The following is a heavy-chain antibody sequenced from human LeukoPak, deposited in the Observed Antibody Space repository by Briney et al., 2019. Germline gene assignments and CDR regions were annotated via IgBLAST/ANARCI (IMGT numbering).Heavy chain of an antibody. V-gene: IGHV3-23*01. CDR2: ISGSGGST. Sequence: GGSLRLSCAASGFTFSGYEMNWVRQAPGKGLEWVSAISGSGGSTYYADSVKGRFTISRDNSKNTLYLQMNSLRAEDTAVYYCAKERGGYYYYFDYWGQGTLVTVSS. CDR3: AKERGGYYYYFDY. D-gene: IGHD3-22*01. J-gene: IGHJ4*02. CDR1: GFTFSGYE.